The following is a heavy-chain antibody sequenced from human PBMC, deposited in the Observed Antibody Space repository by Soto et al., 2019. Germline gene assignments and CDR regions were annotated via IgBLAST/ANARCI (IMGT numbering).Heavy chain of an antibody. D-gene: IGHD3-9*01. J-gene: IGHJ4*02. CDR1: GGAINDHY. V-gene: IGHV4-59*11. CDR3: ARARTGYFDY. CDR2: IYYHGNT. Sequence: PSETLSLTCTVSGGAINDHYWSYIRQPPGKGLEWIGYIYYHGNTNYIPTLESRVTISVDRSKNQFSLRLTSLTAADTAVYYCARARTGYFDYWGRGALVTVSS.